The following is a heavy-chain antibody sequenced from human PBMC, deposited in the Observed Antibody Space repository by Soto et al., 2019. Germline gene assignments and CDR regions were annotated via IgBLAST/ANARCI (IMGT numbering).Heavy chain of an antibody. CDR3: ARSSETFDCSGGSCYYFDY. V-gene: IGHV4-59*01. D-gene: IGHD2-15*01. J-gene: IGHJ4*02. CDR1: GGSISSYY. Sequence: SETLSLTCTVSGGSISSYYWSWIRQLPGKGLEWIGYIYYSGSTNYNPSLKSRVTIPVDTSKNQFSLKLSSVTAADTAVYYCARSSETFDCSGGSCYYFDYWGQGTLVTVSS. CDR2: IYYSGST.